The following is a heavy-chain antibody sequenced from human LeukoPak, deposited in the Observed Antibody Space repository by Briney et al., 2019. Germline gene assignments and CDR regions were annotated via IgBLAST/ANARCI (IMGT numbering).Heavy chain of an antibody. CDR3: ARQGKDGYRVVDY. D-gene: IGHD5-24*01. CDR2: IWPDDSDK. Sequence: GESLKISCKGSGYSFTSYWIGWVRQVPGKGLEWMGIIWPDDSDKRYSPSFQGQVTISADRSISTAYLQWSSLKASDTAMYYCARQGKDGYRVVDYWGQGTLVTVSS. V-gene: IGHV5-51*01. J-gene: IGHJ4*02. CDR1: GYSFTSYW.